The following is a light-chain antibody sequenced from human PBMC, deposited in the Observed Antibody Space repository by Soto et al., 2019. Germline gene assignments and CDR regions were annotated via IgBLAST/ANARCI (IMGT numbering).Light chain of an antibody. CDR2: DAS. V-gene: IGKV1-5*01. Sequence: DIQMTQSPSTLSASVGDRVTITCRASQSISSWLAWYQQKPGKAPKLLIYDASSLESGVPSRFSGSGSGTEFTLTISRLEPEDFAVYYCQQYGSASYTFGQGTQLESK. CDR1: QSISSW. CDR3: QQYGSASYT. J-gene: IGKJ2*01.